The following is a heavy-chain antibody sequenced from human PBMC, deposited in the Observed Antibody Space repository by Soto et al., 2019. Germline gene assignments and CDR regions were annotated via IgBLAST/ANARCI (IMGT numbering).Heavy chain of an antibody. CDR1: GGTFKNNG. Sequence: ASVKVSCKAPGGTFKNNGISWVRQAPGQGLEWMGGIIPIFGTANYAQKFQGRVTITADKSTSTAYMELSSLRSEDTAVYYCARGVPWNIVVVPADDAFDIWGQGTMVTVSS. D-gene: IGHD2-2*01. J-gene: IGHJ3*02. CDR2: IIPIFGTA. CDR3: ARGVPWNIVVVPADDAFDI. V-gene: IGHV1-69*06.